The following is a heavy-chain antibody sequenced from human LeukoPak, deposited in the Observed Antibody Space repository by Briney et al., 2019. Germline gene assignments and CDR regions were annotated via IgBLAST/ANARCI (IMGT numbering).Heavy chain of an antibody. CDR2: INPNSGNT. Sequence: ASVKVSCKASGYTFTDYYMHWVRQAPGQGLEWMGWINPNSGNTGYAQKFQGRVTITRNTSISTAYMELSSLRSEDTAVYYCARGLSGSYYGDWFDPWGQGTLVTVSS. D-gene: IGHD1-26*01. V-gene: IGHV1-8*03. CDR1: GYTFTDYY. J-gene: IGHJ5*02. CDR3: ARGLSGSYYGDWFDP.